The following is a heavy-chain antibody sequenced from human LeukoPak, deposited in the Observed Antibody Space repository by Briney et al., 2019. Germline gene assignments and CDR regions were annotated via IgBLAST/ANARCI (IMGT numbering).Heavy chain of an antibody. CDR1: GGTFSSYA. CDR3: AVKRGGYCSSTSCYFSHGMDV. Sequence: ASVKVSCKASGGTFSSYAISWVRQAPGQGLEWMGGIIPIFGTANYAQKFQGGVTITADESTSTAYMELSSLRSEDTAVYYCAVKRGGYCSSTSCYFSHGMDVWGKGTTVTVSS. V-gene: IGHV1-69*13. CDR2: IIPIFGTA. J-gene: IGHJ6*04. D-gene: IGHD2-2*01.